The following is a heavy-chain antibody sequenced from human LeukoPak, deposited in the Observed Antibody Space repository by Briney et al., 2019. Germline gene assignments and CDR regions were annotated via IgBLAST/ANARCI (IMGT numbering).Heavy chain of an antibody. J-gene: IGHJ4*02. CDR2: IYPDDADT. Sequence: IACNGSRYGFTHWIGWVRRVPGKGLEWMGIIYPDDADTGYSPSFQGQVTISAAKSITTAYLQWSSLKASDTAMYYCARDLGGHFDYWGQGTLVTVSS. CDR3: ARDLGGHFDY. CDR1: RYGFTHW. V-gene: IGHV5-51*01. D-gene: IGHD2-15*01.